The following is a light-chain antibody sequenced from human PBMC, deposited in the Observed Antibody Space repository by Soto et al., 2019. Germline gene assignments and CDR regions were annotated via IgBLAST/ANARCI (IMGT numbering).Light chain of an antibody. CDR1: QTVAYTS. V-gene: IGKV3-20*01. Sequence: EIVLTQSPGILSLSPGARATLSCRASQTVAYTSLAWYQQRPGQAPRLLIYGTSTRPTGAPDRFIGSGSGTAFTLTISRLEPEDFAVYYCQQYVTTPRTFGQGTKVE. CDR2: GTS. J-gene: IGKJ1*01. CDR3: QQYVTTPRT.